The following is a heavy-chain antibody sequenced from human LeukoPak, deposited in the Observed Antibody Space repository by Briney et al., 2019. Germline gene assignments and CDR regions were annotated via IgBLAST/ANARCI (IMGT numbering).Heavy chain of an antibody. D-gene: IGHD3-22*01. CDR2: IYTGGGT. V-gene: IGHV3-53*01. Sequence: GGSLRLSCAVSGFSVRTNFMSWVRQAPGKGLEWVSVIYTGGGTDHADSVKGRFTIFRDNSKNTLSLQMNSLRADDTAIYYCTRSGYRHPYHFESWGQGTLVIVSP. CDR1: GFSVRTNF. CDR3: TRSGYRHPYHFES. J-gene: IGHJ4*02.